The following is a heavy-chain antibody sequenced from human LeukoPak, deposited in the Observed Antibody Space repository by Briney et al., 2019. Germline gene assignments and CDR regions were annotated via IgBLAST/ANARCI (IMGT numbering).Heavy chain of an antibody. CDR2: LYSSGNT. CDR1: GFSVITDY. CDR3: ARGWGSFEN. Sequence: GGSLRFSRAASGFSVITDYMTWVRQAPGKGLEWVSTLYSSGNTYYADSVKGRFTVSRDNSKNTLFLEMSSLRAEDTAVYFCARGWGSFENWGQGTLVAVPS. V-gene: IGHV3-53*01. J-gene: IGHJ4*02. D-gene: IGHD7-27*01.